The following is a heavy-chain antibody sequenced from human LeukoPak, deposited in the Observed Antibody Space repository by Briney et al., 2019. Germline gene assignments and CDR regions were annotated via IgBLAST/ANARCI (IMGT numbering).Heavy chain of an antibody. V-gene: IGHV1-18*01. CDR1: GYTFTSYG. CDR2: IIAYNGNT. Sequence: GASVKVSCKASGYTFTSYGISWVRQAPGQGLEWMGWIIAYNGNTNYAQKLQGRVTMTRDMSTSTVYMELSSLRSDDTAVYYCARGHGSGSTIWFDPWGQGTLVTVSS. CDR3: ARGHGSGSTIWFDP. D-gene: IGHD3-10*01. J-gene: IGHJ5*02.